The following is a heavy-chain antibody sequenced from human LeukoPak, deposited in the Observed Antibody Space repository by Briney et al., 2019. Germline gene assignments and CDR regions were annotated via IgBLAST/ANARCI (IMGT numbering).Heavy chain of an antibody. Sequence: ASVKVSCKASGYTFTGHYVHWVRQAPGQGLEWMGWINGNTGDTNYAQRFQGRVTMIRETSISIMYMELSRLRSDDTAVYYCAREYSSSLFDYWGQGTLVTVSS. CDR2: INGNTGDT. V-gene: IGHV1-2*02. CDR3: AREYSSSLFDY. J-gene: IGHJ4*02. CDR1: GYTFTGHY. D-gene: IGHD6-13*01.